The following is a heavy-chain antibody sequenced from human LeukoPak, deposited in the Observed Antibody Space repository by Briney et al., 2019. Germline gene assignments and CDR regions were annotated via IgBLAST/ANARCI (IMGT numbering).Heavy chain of an antibody. D-gene: IGHD6-13*01. J-gene: IGHJ6*03. Sequence: GGSLRLSCAASGFTFSSYGMSWVRQAPGKGLEWVSAISGSGGSTYYADSVKGRFTISRDNSKNTLYLQMNSLRAEDTAVYYCAKRGEYSSSWYNYYYYYMDVWGKGTTVTISS. CDR2: ISGSGGST. CDR1: GFTFSSYG. CDR3: AKRGEYSSSWYNYYYYYMDV. V-gene: IGHV3-23*01.